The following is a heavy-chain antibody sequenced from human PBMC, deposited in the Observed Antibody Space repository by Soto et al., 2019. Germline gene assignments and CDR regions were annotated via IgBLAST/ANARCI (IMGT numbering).Heavy chain of an antibody. CDR2: INKDGSGK. CDR3: ARGTVAGTGDYYYGMDV. D-gene: IGHD6-19*01. J-gene: IGHJ6*02. V-gene: IGHV3-7*01. CDR1: GFTFRGNW. Sequence: GGSLRLSCAASGFTFRGNWMTWVRQAPGKGLECVANINKDGSGKYYVDSVKGRFTISRDNSKNTLYLQMNSLRAEDTAVYYCARGTVAGTGDYYYGMDVWGQGTTVTVSS.